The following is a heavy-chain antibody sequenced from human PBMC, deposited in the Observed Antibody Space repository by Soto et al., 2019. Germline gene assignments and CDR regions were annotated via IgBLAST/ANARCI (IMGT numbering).Heavy chain of an antibody. CDR2: IDYRGTI. V-gene: IGHV4-39*02. CDR3: SRRAPEGFDP. CDR1: GGSIATSSYF. J-gene: IGHJ5*02. Sequence: PSETLSLTCTVSGGSIATSSYFWAWIRRPPGKGLEWIGSIDYRGTIYNNPSLKSRVTISVDPSKNHFSLKLDSVTAAHTALYYCSRRAPEGFDPWGQGTLVTVSS.